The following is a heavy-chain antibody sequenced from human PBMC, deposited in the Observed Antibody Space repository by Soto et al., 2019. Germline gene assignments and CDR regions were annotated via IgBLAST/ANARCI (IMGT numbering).Heavy chain of an antibody. CDR3: ARLKSDCGSVMCYKGWVDY. CDR2: IHYSGST. CDR1: GASISSGDYY. Sequence: QVQLQESGPGLVKPLQTLSLTCTVSGASISSGDYYWSWIRQHPGKGLERMGIIHYSGSTNYNPSLESRVTISVDTSKNQVSLKMSSVTAADTAVYYCARLKSDCGSVMCYKGWVDYWGQGTLVTVSS. D-gene: IGHD2-2*02. J-gene: IGHJ4*02. V-gene: IGHV4-31*03.